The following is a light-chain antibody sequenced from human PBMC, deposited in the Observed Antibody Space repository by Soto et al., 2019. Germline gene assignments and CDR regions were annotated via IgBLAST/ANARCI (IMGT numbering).Light chain of an antibody. CDR1: ASDVGAYNF. Sequence: QSVLTQPPSASGSPGQSVTISCTGTASDVGAYNFVSWYQQHPGKVPRLIIYEVSKRPSGVPDRFSGSKSDNTASLTVSGLQAADEDDYYCSSFAGSNALVFGGGTPLPVL. CDR2: EVS. J-gene: IGLJ2*01. CDR3: SSFAGSNALV. V-gene: IGLV2-8*01.